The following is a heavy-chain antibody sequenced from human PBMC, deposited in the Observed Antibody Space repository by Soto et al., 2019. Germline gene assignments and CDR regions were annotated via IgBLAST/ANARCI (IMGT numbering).Heavy chain of an antibody. Sequence: SQTLSLTCAISGYSVSSNDATWDWIRQPPGKGLEWIGYIYFRGTTNYNPSLKSRVTMSADTSKNQFSLELNSVTAADTAVYYCARMNYYDTSGYPFDYWGQGMMVTVSS. D-gene: IGHD3-22*01. J-gene: IGHJ4*02. V-gene: IGHV4-59*02. CDR1: GYSVSSND. CDR2: IYFRGTT. CDR3: ARMNYYDTSGYPFDY.